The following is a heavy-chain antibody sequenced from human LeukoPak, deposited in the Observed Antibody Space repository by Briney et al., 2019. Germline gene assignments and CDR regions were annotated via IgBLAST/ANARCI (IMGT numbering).Heavy chain of an antibody. D-gene: IGHD2-8*01. CDR3: ARDVVLMVYATTRVDYFDY. CDR1: GGSISSYY. CDR2: IYTSGST. J-gene: IGHJ4*02. Sequence: SETPSLTCTVSGGSISSYYWSWIRQPAGKGLEWIGRIYTSGSTNYNPSLKSRVTMSVDTSKNQFSLKLSSVTAADTAVYYCARDVVLMVYATTRVDYFDYWGQGTLVTVSS. V-gene: IGHV4-4*07.